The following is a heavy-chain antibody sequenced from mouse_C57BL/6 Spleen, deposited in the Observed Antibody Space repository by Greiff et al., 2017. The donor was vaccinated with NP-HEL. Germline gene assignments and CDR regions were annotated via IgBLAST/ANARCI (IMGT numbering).Heavy chain of an antibody. CDR3: ARHYYRSSYLFDY. CDR2: IHPNSGST. D-gene: IGHD1-1*01. CDR1: GYTFTSYW. V-gene: IGHV1-64*01. Sequence: QVQLQQPGAELVKPGASVKLSCKASGYTFTSYWMHWVKQRPGQGLEWIGMIHPNSGSTNYNEKFKSKATLTVDKSSSTAYMQLSSLTSEDSAVYYVARHYYRSSYLFDYWGQGTTLTVSS. J-gene: IGHJ2*01.